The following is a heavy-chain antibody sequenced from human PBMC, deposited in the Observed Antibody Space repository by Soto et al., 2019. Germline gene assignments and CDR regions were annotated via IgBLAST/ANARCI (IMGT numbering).Heavy chain of an antibody. J-gene: IGHJ4*02. CDR3: AKIPPGYSYGYFYFDY. CDR1: GFTFRSYW. CDR2: ISGSGGST. D-gene: IGHD5-18*01. Sequence: GGSLRLSCAASGFTFRSYWMQWVRQAPGKGLEWVSAISGSGGSTYYADSVKGRFTISRDNSKNTLYLQMNSLRAEDTAVYYCAKIPPGYSYGYFYFDYWGQGTLVTVS. V-gene: IGHV3-23*01.